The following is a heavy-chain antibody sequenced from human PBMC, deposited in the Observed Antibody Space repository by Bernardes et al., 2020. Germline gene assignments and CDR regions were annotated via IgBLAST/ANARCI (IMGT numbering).Heavy chain of an antibody. CDR2: INHSGST. J-gene: IGHJ5*02. D-gene: IGHD2-2*01. V-gene: IGHV4-34*01. Sequence: SETLSLTCAVYGGSFSGYYWSWIRQPPGKGLEWIGEINHSGSTNYNPSLKSRVTISVDTSKNQFSLKLSSVTAADTAVYYCARSEVVPAAIGGFRGWFDPWGQGTLVTVSS. CDR3: ARSEVVPAAIGGFRGWFDP. CDR1: GGSFSGYY.